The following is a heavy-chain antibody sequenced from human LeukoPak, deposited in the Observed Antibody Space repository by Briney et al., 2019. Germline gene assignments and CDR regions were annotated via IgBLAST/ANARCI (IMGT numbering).Heavy chain of an antibody. J-gene: IGHJ5*02. Sequence: SETLSLTCTVSGGSVSSGSSYWSWIRQPPGKGLEWIGYIYYSGSTYYNPSLKSRVTISVDTSKNQFSLKLSSVTAADTAVYYCARSTIFGVGNWFDPWGQGTLVTVSS. V-gene: IGHV4-31*03. D-gene: IGHD3-3*01. CDR3: ARSTIFGVGNWFDP. CDR2: IYYSGST. CDR1: GGSVSSGSSY.